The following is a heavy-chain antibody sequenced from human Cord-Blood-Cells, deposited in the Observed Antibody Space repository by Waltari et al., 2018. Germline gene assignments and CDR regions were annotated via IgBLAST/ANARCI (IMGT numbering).Heavy chain of an antibody. J-gene: IGHJ6*03. Sequence: QVQLQESGPGLVKPSETLSLTCTVSGGSISSYYWSWLRQPPGKGLEWIGYIYYSGSTNYNPSLKSRVTISVDTSKNQVSLKLSSVTAADTAVYYCARARMGLVQYYYYYMDVWGKGTTVTVSS. CDR1: GGSISSYY. CDR2: IYYSGST. CDR3: ARARMGLVQYYYYYMDV. V-gene: IGHV4-59*01. D-gene: IGHD2-2*01.